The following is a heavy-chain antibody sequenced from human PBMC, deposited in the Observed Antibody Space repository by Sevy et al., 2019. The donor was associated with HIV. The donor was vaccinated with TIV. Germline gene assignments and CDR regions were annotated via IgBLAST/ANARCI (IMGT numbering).Heavy chain of an antibody. CDR2: INPIGGST. D-gene: IGHD3-16*02. CDR3: AREQGTHYDYIWGSYRYGLDFDY. CDR1: GYTFTCYY. J-gene: IGHJ4*02. Sequence: ASVKVSCKASGYTFTCYYIHWVRQAPGQGLEWMGIINPIGGSTSYAQKFQGRVTMTRDTSTSTVYMELSSLRSEDTAVYYCAREQGTHYDYIWGSYRYGLDFDYWGQGALVTVSS. V-gene: IGHV1-46*03.